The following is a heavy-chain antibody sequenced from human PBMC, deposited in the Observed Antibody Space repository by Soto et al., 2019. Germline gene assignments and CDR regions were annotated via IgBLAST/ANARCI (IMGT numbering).Heavy chain of an antibody. CDR1: GFTFSNYE. Sequence: GGSLRLSCAASGFTFSNYEMIWVRQAPGKGLEWVSYISTSGSTIYYADSVKGRFTISGDNAKNSLYLQMNSLRAEDTAIYYCARENSPAGMDVWAQGTTVTVSS. CDR3: ARENSPAGMDV. D-gene: IGHD6-13*01. CDR2: ISTSGSTI. V-gene: IGHV3-48*03. J-gene: IGHJ6*02.